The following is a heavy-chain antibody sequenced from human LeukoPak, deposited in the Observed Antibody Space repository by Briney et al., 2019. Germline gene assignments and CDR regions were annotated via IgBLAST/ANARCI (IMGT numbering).Heavy chain of an antibody. CDR1: GFTFSTYN. V-gene: IGHV3-21*01. Sequence: GGSLRLSCAASGFTFSTYNMNWVRQAPGKGLEWVSSITGSSSYIYYADSLKGRFTISRDNAKNSLYLQMNSLRAEDTAVYYCARDGYSYGNDAFDIWGQGTMVTVSS. D-gene: IGHD5-18*01. CDR2: ITGSSSYI. J-gene: IGHJ3*02. CDR3: ARDGYSYGNDAFDI.